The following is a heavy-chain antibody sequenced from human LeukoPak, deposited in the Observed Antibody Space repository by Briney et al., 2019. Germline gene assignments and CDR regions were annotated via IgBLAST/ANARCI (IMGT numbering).Heavy chain of an antibody. V-gene: IGHV6-1*01. D-gene: IGHD2-21*01. Sequence: SQTLSLTCAISGDSVSSNSAAWNWIRQSPSRGLEWLGRTYYRSKWYNDYAVSVESRITVNPDTSKNQFSLQLNSVTPEDTAVYYCAREYHMWWRSNNDAFDIWGQGTMVTVSS. J-gene: IGHJ3*02. CDR1: GDSVSSNSAA. CDR2: TYYRSKWYN. CDR3: AREYHMWWRSNNDAFDI.